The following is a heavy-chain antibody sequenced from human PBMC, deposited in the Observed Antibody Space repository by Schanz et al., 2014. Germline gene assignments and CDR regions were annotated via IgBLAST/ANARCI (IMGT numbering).Heavy chain of an antibody. D-gene: IGHD2-15*01. CDR3: AKDIGGAVAAPVYDS. CDR2: ISGTGTKT. Sequence: EAQLVESGGGLAQPGGSLRLSCVASGFMFTKYAMNWVRQAPGKGLEWVSGISGTGTKTYYADSVKSRFTISRDNSKNTVFLQMSSLRADDTALYYCAKDIGGAVAAPVYDSWGQGTLVTVSS. CDR1: GFMFTKYA. J-gene: IGHJ4*02. V-gene: IGHV3-23*04.